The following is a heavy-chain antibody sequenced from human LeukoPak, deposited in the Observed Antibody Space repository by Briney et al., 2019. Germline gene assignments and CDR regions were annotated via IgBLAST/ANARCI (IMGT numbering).Heavy chain of an antibody. V-gene: IGHV3-64*01. D-gene: IGHD1-1*01. CDR1: GFTFSSYA. Sequence: GGSLRLSCAASGFTFSSYAMHWVRQAPGKGLEYVSAISSNGGSTYYANSVKGRFTISRDNSKNTLYLQMGSLRAEDMAVYYCARGGPTTGYNYWGQGTLVTVSS. CDR2: ISSNGGST. CDR3: ARGGPTTGYNY. J-gene: IGHJ4*02.